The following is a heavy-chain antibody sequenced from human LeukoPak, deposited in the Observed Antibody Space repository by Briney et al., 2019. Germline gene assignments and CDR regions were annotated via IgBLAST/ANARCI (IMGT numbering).Heavy chain of an antibody. CDR1: GFTLSSNY. V-gene: IGHV3-66*01. J-gene: IGHJ4*02. CDR2: IYSGGST. D-gene: IGHD3-22*01. Sequence: GGSLRLSSAASGFTLSSNYMSWVRQAPGQGVEWGSVIYSGGSTYYADSVKGRFTISRDNSTNTLYLQMSSLRAEDTAVYYCARDPLYYYDSSGYYDYWGQGTLVTVSS. CDR3: ARDPLYYYDSSGYYDY.